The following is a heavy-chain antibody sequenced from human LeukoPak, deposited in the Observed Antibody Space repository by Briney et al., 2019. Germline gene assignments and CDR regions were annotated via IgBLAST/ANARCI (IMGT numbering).Heavy chain of an antibody. CDR3: ARDLAFSS. Sequence: GGSLRLSCAASGFTVSSNYMSWVRQAPGKGLECVSLIFSGGSTYYADSVKGRFTISRDNSENTLYLQMNSLRAEDTAVYYCARDLAFSSWGQGTLVTVSS. CDR2: IFSGGST. CDR1: GFTVSSNY. V-gene: IGHV3-53*01. D-gene: IGHD3-16*01. J-gene: IGHJ4*02.